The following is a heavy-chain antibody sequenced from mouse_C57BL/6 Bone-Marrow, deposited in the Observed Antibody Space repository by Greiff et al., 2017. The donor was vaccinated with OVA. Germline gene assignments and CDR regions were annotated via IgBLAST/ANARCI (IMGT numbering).Heavy chain of an antibody. CDR1: GYTFTSYW. V-gene: IGHV1-7*01. CDR3: VCERGRVRDLFFAV. D-gene: IGHD4-1*01. Sequence: VQREESGAELAKPGASVKLSCKASGYTFTSYWMHWVKQRPGQGLEWIGYINPSSGYTKYNQKFKDKATLTADKSSSTAYMQLRCLTSAASAVFYWVCERGRVRDLFFAVWGTGTMVTVS. CDR2: INPSSGYT. J-gene: IGHJ1*03.